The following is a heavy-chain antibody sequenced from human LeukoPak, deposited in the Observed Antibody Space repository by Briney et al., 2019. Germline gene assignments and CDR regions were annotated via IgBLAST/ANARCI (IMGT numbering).Heavy chain of an antibody. CDR1: GGSISSYY. CDR2: IYYSGST. Sequence: SETLSLTCTVSGGSISSYYWSWIRRPPGKGLEWIGYIYYSGSTNYNPSLKSRVTISVDTSKNQFSLKLSSVTAADTAVYYCARETTTAIDYWGQGTLVTVSS. CDR3: ARETTTAIDY. D-gene: IGHD4-17*01. J-gene: IGHJ4*02. V-gene: IGHV4-59*01.